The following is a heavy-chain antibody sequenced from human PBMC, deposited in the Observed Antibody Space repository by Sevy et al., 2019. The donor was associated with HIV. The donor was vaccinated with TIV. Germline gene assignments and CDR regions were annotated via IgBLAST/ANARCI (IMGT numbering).Heavy chain of an antibody. CDR3: ARDGQVYSSSSGGYYYNGMDV. J-gene: IGHJ6*02. CDR2: ISPYNGKT. V-gene: IGHV1-18*04. CDR1: GYTFTNYG. Sequence: ASVKVSCKASGYTFTNYGISWVRQAPGQGLEWMAWISPYNGKTNFSQKFQDKFTMTTDTSTSTAYMELRSLTSDDTAVYYCARDGQVYSSSSGGYYYNGMDVWGQWTTVTVSS. D-gene: IGHD6-6*01.